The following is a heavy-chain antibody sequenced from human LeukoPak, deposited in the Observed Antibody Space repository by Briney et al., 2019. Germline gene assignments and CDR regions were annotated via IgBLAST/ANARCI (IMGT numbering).Heavy chain of an antibody. CDR3: AQGLEGFGGYCSGGSCYFSY. J-gene: IGHJ4*02. CDR2: IKQDGSEK. D-gene: IGHD2-15*01. V-gene: IGHV3-7*01. Sequence: GGSLRLSCAASGFTFSSYWMNWVRQAPGQGLERVANIKQDGSEKYYVDSVKGRFTISRDNAKNSLYLQMNSLRAEDTAVYYCAQGLEGFGGYCSGGSCYFSYWGQGTLVTVSS. CDR1: GFTFSSYW.